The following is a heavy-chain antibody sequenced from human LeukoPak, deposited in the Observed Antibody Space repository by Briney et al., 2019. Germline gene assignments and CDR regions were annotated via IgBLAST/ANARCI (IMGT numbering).Heavy chain of an antibody. Sequence: GGSLRLSCAASGFTFCSHWMSWVRQAPGKGREWVANIKQDGSEKYYVDSVKGRFTISRDNAKNSLYLQMNSLRAEDTAVYYCARESYYESSGYYQNYYYYGMDVWGQGTTVTVSS. V-gene: IGHV3-7*01. D-gene: IGHD3-22*01. CDR2: IKQDGSEK. CDR1: GFTFCSHW. J-gene: IGHJ6*02. CDR3: ARESYYESSGYYQNYYYYGMDV.